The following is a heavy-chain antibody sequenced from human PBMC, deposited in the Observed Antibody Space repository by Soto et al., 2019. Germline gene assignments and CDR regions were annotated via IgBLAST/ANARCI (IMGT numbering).Heavy chain of an antibody. CDR2: SNPDGSNA. V-gene: IGHV3-74*01. CDR3: ARDHTRNLADS. J-gene: IGHJ4*02. CDR1: GFTFSESW. Sequence: SVSLTCAASGFTFSESWMHWVTLAPRTGLVWVSYSNPDGSNANYPDSVKCRFTISRHNANTRIYEKMKSLRADYPALYFYARDHTRNLADSCGQGTPFTVSS. D-gene: IGHD1-26*01.